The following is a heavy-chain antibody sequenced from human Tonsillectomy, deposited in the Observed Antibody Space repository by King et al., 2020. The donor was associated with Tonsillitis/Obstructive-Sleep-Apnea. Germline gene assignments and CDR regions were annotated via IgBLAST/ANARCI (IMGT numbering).Heavy chain of an antibody. V-gene: IGHV3-30*04. Sequence: VQLVESGGGVVQPGRSLRLSCAASGFTFTTYAMHWVRQAPGKGLEWVAVISYGGGNKYYADSVKGRFTISRDNSKNTLYLQMNSLRAEDTAMYYCARLCLGIPFWGHGTLVTVSS. CDR2: ISYGGGNK. CDR1: GFTFTTYA. D-gene: IGHD3-10*02. CDR3: ARLCLGIPF. J-gene: IGHJ4*01.